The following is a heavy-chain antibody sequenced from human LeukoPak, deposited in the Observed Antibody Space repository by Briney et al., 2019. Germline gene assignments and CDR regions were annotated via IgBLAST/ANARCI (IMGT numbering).Heavy chain of an antibody. CDR3: ARDPLDY. CDR1: GGSISSSSYY. V-gene: IGHV4-39*07. Sequence: PSETLSLTCTVSGGSISSSSYYWGWIRQPPGKGLEWIGSIYYSGSTYYNPSLKSRVTISVDTSKDQFSLKLSSVTAADTAVYYCARDPLDYWGQGTLVTVSS. J-gene: IGHJ4*02. CDR2: IYYSGST.